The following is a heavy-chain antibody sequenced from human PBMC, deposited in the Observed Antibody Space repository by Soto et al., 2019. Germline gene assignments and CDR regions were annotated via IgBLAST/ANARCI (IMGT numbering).Heavy chain of an antibody. CDR1: GGSISSYY. CDR2: IYYSGST. Sequence: PSETLSLTCPVSGGSISSYYWSWIRQPPGKGLEWIGYIYYSGSTNYNPSLKSRVTISVDTSKNQFSLKLSSVTAADTAVYYCARVIRGYYGSGSYYYGMDVWGQGTTVTVSS. J-gene: IGHJ6*02. V-gene: IGHV4-59*01. D-gene: IGHD3-10*01. CDR3: ARVIRGYYGSGSYYYGMDV.